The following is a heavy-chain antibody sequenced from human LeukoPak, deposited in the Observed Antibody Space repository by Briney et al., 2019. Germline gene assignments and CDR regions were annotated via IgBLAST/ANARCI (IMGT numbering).Heavy chain of an antibody. CDR3: ARDSGPPNYYFDY. D-gene: IGHD2-8*02. J-gene: IGHJ4*02. CDR1: GGSISSSSYY. V-gene: IGHV4-39*07. CDR2: FYNSGSA. Sequence: SETLSLTCTVSGGSISSSSYYWGWIRQPPGKGLEWIGSFYNSGSAYYNPSLKSRVTISVDTSKSQFSLKLSSVTAADTAVYYCARDSGPPNYYFDYWGQGTLVTVSS.